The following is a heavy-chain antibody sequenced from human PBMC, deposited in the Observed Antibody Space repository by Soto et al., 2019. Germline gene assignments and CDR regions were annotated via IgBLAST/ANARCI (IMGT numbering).Heavy chain of an antibody. Sequence: QVQLVQSGAEVKKPGASVKVSCKASGYTFTSYGISWVRQAPGQGLEWMGWISAYNGNTNYAQKLQGRVTMTTDTSTSTAYMELRSLRSDDTAVYYCARDSLLPYDSSGYYYPHFDYWGQGTLVTVSS. D-gene: IGHD3-22*01. J-gene: IGHJ4*02. CDR1: GYTFTSYG. CDR3: ARDSLLPYDSSGYYYPHFDY. V-gene: IGHV1-18*04. CDR2: ISAYNGNT.